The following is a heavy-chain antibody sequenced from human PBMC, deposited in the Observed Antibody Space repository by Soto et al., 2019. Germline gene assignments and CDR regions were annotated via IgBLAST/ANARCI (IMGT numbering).Heavy chain of an antibody. CDR3: ANLNRAADTAMLSVVDY. D-gene: IGHD5-18*01. CDR2: ISGSGGST. V-gene: IGHV3-23*01. Sequence: GGSLRLSCAASGFTFSSYAMSWVRQAPGKGLEWVSAISGSGGSTYYADSVKGRFTISRDNSKNTLYLQMNSLRAEDTAVYYCANLNRAADTAMLSVVDYWGQGTLVTVSS. CDR1: GFTFSSYA. J-gene: IGHJ4*02.